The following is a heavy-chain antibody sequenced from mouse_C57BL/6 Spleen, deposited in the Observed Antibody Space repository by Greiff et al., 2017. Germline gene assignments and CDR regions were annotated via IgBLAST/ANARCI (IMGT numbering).Heavy chain of an antibody. J-gene: IGHJ1*03. CDR1: GFTFSDYY. CDR3: ARDWDRDFDV. V-gene: IGHV5-16*01. Sequence: DVKLVESEGGLVQPGSSMKLSCTASGFTFSDYYMAWVRQVPEKGLEWVANINYDGSSTYYLDSLKSRFIISRDNAKNILYLQMSSLKSEDTATYYCARDWDRDFDVWGTGTTVTVSS. CDR2: INYDGSST. D-gene: IGHD3-3*01.